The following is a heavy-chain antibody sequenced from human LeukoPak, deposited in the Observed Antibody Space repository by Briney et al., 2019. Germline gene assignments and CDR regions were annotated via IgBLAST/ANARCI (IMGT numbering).Heavy chain of an antibody. CDR3: ARGFTVTAGGDY. CDR1: GYTFTSYD. V-gene: IGHV1-8*01. Sequence: ASVKVSCKASGYTFTSYDINWVRQATGQGLEWMGWMNPNSGNTGYAQKFQGRVTMTRNTSISTAYMELSSLRSEDTAVYYCARGFTVTAGGDYWGQGTLVTVSS. CDR2: MNPNSGNT. J-gene: IGHJ4*02. D-gene: IGHD4-17*01.